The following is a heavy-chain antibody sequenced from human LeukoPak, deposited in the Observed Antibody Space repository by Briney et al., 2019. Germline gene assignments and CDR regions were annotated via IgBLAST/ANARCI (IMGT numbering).Heavy chain of an antibody. D-gene: IGHD1-26*01. CDR1: GGSISSGSYY. J-gene: IGHJ4*02. CDR3: ARGVGAAPQ. CDR2: IYTSGST. Sequence: SETLSLTCTVSGGSISSGSYYWSWIRQPAGKGLEWIGRIYTSGSTNYNPSLKSRVTISVDTSKNQFSLKLRSVTAADTAVYYCARGVGAAPQWGQGTLVTVSS. V-gene: IGHV4-61*02.